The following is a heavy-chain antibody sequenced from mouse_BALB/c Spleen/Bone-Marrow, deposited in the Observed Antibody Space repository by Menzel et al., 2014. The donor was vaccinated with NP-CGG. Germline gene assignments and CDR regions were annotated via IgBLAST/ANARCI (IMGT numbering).Heavy chain of an antibody. Sequence: EVKLMESGGGLVQPGGSRKLSCAASGITFSSFGMHWVRQAPEKGLEWVAYISSGSSTIYYADTVKGRFTISRDNPKNTLFLQMTSLRSEDTAMYYCARDYGYAMAYWGQGTSVTVSS. CDR3: ARDYGYAMAY. CDR1: GITFSSFG. J-gene: IGHJ4*01. D-gene: IGHD1-1*01. V-gene: IGHV5-17*02. CDR2: ISSGSSTI.